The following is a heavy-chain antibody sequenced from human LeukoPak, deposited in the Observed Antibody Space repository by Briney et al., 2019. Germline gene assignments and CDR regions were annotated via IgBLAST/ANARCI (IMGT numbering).Heavy chain of an antibody. Sequence: SETLSLTCTVSGGSISISSYYWGWIRQPPRTGLEWIGTIYYSGNTYYNPSLKSRVTISVDTSKNQFSLKLGSVTAADTAVYYCARGLLYSGSFSRNWFDPWGQGTLVTVSS. D-gene: IGHD1-26*01. CDR1: GGSISISSYY. CDR3: ARGLLYSGSFSRNWFDP. V-gene: IGHV4-39*01. J-gene: IGHJ5*02. CDR2: IYYSGNT.